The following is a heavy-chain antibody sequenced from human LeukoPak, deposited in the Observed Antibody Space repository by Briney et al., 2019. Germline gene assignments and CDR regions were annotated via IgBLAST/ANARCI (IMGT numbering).Heavy chain of an antibody. CDR2: ISSSGRAI. J-gene: IGHJ4*02. CDR1: GFPFSSFG. V-gene: IGHV3-48*03. Sequence: GGSLRLSCAASGFPFSSFGMNWVRQAPGKGLEWVSYISSSGRAIYYADSVEGRFTISRDNAKNSLYLQMNSLRAEDTAVYFCARADYWGQGTLVTVSS. CDR3: ARADY.